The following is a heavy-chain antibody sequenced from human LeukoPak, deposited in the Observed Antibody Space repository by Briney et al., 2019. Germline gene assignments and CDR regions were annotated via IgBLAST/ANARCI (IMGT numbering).Heavy chain of an antibody. CDR2: MNPNSGNT. CDR3: ARGPAYYDFWSGYYQNWFDP. V-gene: IGHV1-8*01. CDR1: GYTFTSYD. D-gene: IGHD3-3*01. J-gene: IGHJ5*02. Sequence: ASVKVSCKASGYTFTSYDINWVRQAPGQGLEWMGWMNPNSGNTGYAQKFQGRVTMTRNTSISTAYMELSSLRSEDTAVYYCARGPAYYDFWSGYYQNWFDPWGQGTLVTVSS.